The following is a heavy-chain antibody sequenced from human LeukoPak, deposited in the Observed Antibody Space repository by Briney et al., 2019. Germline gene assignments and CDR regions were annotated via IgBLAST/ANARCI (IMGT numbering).Heavy chain of an antibody. J-gene: IGHJ5*02. CDR2: IYSSTTT. D-gene: IGHD4-17*01. V-gene: IGHV3-53*01. Sequence: GSLRLSCAASGFSVSNNYVSWVRQAPGKGLEWVSIIYSSTTTHYADSVKGRFTISRDNSKNTVYLEMNSLRVDDTAVYYCARAVSNDYAASWGQGTLVTVSS. CDR1: GFSVSNNY. CDR3: ARAVSNDYAAS.